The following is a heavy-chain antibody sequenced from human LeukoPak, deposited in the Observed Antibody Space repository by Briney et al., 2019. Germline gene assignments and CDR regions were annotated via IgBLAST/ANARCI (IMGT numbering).Heavy chain of an antibody. CDR3: ARVGLGYYDSSAFDY. J-gene: IGHJ4*02. CDR1: GYTFTGYY. V-gene: IGHV1-2*02. CDR2: INPNSGGT. Sequence: GASVKVSCKASGYTFTGYYMHWVRQAPGQGLEWMGWINPNSGGTNYAQKFQGRVTMTRDTSISTAYMELSRLRSDDTAVYYCARVGLGYYDSSAFDYWGQGTLVTVSS. D-gene: IGHD3-22*01.